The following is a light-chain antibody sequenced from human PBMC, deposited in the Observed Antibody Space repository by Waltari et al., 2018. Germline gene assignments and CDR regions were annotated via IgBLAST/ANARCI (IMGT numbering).Light chain of an antibody. V-gene: IGKV3-11*01. J-gene: IGKJ1*01. CDR3: QQRSHWRT. Sequence: IMLTQSPATLSLSPGERATLSCRTSQSVSSYLAWFQQKPGQAPRLLIYDTSNRANGIPARFSGSGSGTDFTLTISSLEPEDSAVYYCQQRSHWRTFGQGTKVEIK. CDR1: QSVSSY. CDR2: DTS.